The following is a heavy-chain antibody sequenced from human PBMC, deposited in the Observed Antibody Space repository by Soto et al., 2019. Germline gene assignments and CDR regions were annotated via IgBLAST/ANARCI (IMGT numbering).Heavy chain of an antibody. CDR2: IYYSGST. CDR3: ARLQTSSGWYGYFDY. CDR1: GGSISSYY. D-gene: IGHD6-19*01. Sequence: QVQLQESGPGLVKPSETLSLTCTVSGGSISSYYWSWIRQPPGKGLEWIGYIYYSGSTNYNPSLKSRVTISVDTSKNQCSLKLSSVTAADTAVYYCARLQTSSGWYGYFDYWGQGTLVTVSS. V-gene: IGHV4-59*08. J-gene: IGHJ4*02.